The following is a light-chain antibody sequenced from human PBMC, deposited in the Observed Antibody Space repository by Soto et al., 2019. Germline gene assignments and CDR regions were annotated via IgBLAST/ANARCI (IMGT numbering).Light chain of an antibody. Sequence: QSVLTQPPSASGTPGQRVTISCSGSSSNIGSNYVYWYQQLPGTAPKLLIYSNNQRPSGVPDRFSGSKTGTSASLAISGLQYEDEADYYCAAWDDSRKVVFGGGTKVTVL. J-gene: IGLJ2*01. CDR1: SSNIGSNY. CDR2: SNN. V-gene: IGLV1-47*02. CDR3: AAWDDSRKVV.